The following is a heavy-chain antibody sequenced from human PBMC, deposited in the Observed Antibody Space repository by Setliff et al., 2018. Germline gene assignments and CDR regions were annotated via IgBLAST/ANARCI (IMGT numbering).Heavy chain of an antibody. CDR1: GGTFSSYA. J-gene: IGHJ6*03. V-gene: IGHV1-69*13. Sequence: EASVKVSCKASGGTFSSYAISWVRQAPGQGLEWMGGIIPIFGTANYAQKFQGRVTITADESTSTAYMELSRLTSEDTAVYYCALEYSNSSPTVYYYMDVWGKGTTVTVS. D-gene: IGHD6-6*01. CDR3: ALEYSNSSPTVYYYMDV. CDR2: IIPIFGTA.